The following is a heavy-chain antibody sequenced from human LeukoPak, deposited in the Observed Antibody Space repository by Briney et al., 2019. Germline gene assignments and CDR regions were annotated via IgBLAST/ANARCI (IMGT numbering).Heavy chain of an antibody. J-gene: IGHJ4*02. CDR3: ARGNTYYYDSSGYPEPYYFDY. Sequence: PGGSLRLSCAASGFTFSSYGMHWVRQAPGKGLEWVAVIWYDGSNKYYADSVKGRFTISRDNSKNTLYLQMNSLRAEDTAVYYCARGNTYYYDSSGYPEPYYFDYWGQGTLVTVSS. V-gene: IGHV3-33*01. CDR1: GFTFSSYG. D-gene: IGHD3-22*01. CDR2: IWYDGSNK.